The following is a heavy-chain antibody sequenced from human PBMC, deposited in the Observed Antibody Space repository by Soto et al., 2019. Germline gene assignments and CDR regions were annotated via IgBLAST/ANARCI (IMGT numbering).Heavy chain of an antibody. CDR1: GFTFDDYA. D-gene: IGHD6-13*01. Sequence: EVQLVESGGGLVQPGRSLRLSCAASGFTFDDYAMHWVRQAPGKGLEWVSGISWNSGSIDYADSVKGRFTISRDNAKNSLYLQMNSLRAEDTALYYCAKDMHSSSWYWFDPWGQGTLVTVSS. V-gene: IGHV3-9*01. J-gene: IGHJ5*02. CDR2: ISWNSGSI. CDR3: AKDMHSSSWYWFDP.